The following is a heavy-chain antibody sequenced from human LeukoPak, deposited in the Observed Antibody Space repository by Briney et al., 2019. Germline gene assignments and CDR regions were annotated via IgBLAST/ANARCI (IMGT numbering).Heavy chain of an antibody. J-gene: IGHJ4*02. D-gene: IGHD3-10*01. CDR2: IRSKAYGGTT. CDR1: GFTFGDYA. V-gene: IGHV3-49*04. Sequence: GGSLRLSCTASGFTFGDYAMSWVRQAPGKGLEWVGFIRSKAYGGTTEYAASVKGRFTISRDDSKSIAYLQMNSLKTEDTAVYYCTSVPLLWFGELLWGQGTLVTVSS. CDR3: TSVPLLWFGELL.